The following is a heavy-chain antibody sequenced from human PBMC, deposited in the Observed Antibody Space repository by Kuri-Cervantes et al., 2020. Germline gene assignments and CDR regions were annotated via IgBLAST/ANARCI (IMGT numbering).Heavy chain of an antibody. Sequence: GESLKISCAASGFTFSGYSMNWVRQAPGKGLEWVSSISSSSYIYYADSVKGRFTISRDNAKNSLYLQMNSLRAEDTAVYYCARARYSSTSCYVTWGQGTLVTVSS. D-gene: IGHD2-2*01. J-gene: IGHJ5*02. CDR3: ARARYSSTSCYVT. CDR1: GFTFSGYS. V-gene: IGHV3-21*01. CDR2: ISSSSYI.